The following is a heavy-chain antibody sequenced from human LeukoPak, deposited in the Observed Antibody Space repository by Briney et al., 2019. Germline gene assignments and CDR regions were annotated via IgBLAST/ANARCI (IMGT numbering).Heavy chain of an antibody. CDR1: GFTFSSYA. D-gene: IGHD4-17*01. Sequence: GGSLRLSCAASGFTFSSYAMHWVRQAPGKGLEWVAVISYDGSSKYYADSVKGRFTISRDNSKNTLYLQMNSLRAEDTAVYYCARGGSDYGPFDYWGQGTLVTVSS. CDR2: ISYDGSSK. CDR3: ARGGSDYGPFDY. V-gene: IGHV3-30-3*01. J-gene: IGHJ4*02.